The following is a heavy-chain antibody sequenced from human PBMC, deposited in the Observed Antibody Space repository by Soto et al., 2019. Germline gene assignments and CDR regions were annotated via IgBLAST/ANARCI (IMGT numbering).Heavy chain of an antibody. Sequence: SETLSLTCTVSNESMSSGGYFWVWIRQHPGKGLEWIGHISSSGSANPNPSPKSRVSMSLDSSNNQFSPKLTSVTVADTAVYYCARGGGYTASGGNSGFWFDPWGQGTLVTVSS. CDR1: NESMSSGGYF. J-gene: IGHJ5*02. CDR3: ARGGGYTASGGNSGFWFDP. CDR2: ISSSGSA. D-gene: IGHD5-18*01. V-gene: IGHV4-31*03.